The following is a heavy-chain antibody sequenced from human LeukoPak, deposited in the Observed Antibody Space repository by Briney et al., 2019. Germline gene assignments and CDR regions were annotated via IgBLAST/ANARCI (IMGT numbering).Heavy chain of an antibody. CDR2: IKQDGSEK. CDR1: GFTFSSYS. CDR3: ARDDYNWNLDY. D-gene: IGHD1-20*01. Sequence: PGGSLRLSCAASGFTFSSYSMNWVRQAPGKGLEWVANIKQDGSEKYYVDSVKGRFTISRDNAKNSLYLQMNSLRAEDTAVYYCARDDYNWNLDYWGQGTLVTVSS. J-gene: IGHJ4*02. V-gene: IGHV3-7*01.